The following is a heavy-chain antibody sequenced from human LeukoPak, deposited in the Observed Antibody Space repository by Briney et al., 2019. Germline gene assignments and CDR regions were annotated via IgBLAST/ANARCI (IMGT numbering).Heavy chain of an antibody. V-gene: IGHV4-30-4*08. CDR2: IYYSGSP. D-gene: IGHD6-13*01. J-gene: IGHJ4*02. CDR1: GGSISSGDYY. CDR3: ARGKWVAAAGMLDY. Sequence: PSETLSLTCTVSGGSISSGDYYWSWIRQPPGKGLEWIGYIYYSGSPYYNPSLKSRVTISVDTSKNQFSLKLSSVTAADTAVYYCARGKWVAAAGMLDYWGQGTLVTVSS.